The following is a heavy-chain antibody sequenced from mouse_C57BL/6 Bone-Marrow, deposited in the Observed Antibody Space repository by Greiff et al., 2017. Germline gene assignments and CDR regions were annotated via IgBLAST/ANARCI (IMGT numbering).Heavy chain of an antibody. Sequence: EADGVDFSRYWMSWVRRAPGKGLEWIGEINPDSSTINYAPSLKDKFIISRDNAKNTLYLQMSKVRSEDTALYYCARRGLRRAWFAYWGQGTLVTVSA. D-gene: IGHD2-4*01. CDR2: INPDSSTI. V-gene: IGHV4-1*01. J-gene: IGHJ3*01. CDR3: ARRGLRRAWFAY. CDR1: GVDFSRYW.